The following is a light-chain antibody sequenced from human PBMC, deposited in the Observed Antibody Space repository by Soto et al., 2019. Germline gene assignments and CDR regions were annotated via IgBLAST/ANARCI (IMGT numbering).Light chain of an antibody. Sequence: QSVLTQPASVSGSPGQSITISCTGTSSDVGYYNYVSWYQQHPGKAPKSMIYEVSNRPSGGSNRFSGSKSGNTASLTISGLQAEDEADYYCSSYTSTDTLPYVFGTGTKVTVL. J-gene: IGLJ1*01. V-gene: IGLV2-14*01. CDR3: SSYTSTDTLPYV. CDR2: EVS. CDR1: SSDVGYYNY.